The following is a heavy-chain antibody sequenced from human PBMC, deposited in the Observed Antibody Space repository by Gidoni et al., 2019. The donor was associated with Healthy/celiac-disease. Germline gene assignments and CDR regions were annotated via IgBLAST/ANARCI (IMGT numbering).Heavy chain of an antibody. D-gene: IGHD3-10*01. CDR3: ARRGGFGELLVFDY. CDR2: IYYSGST. J-gene: IGHJ4*02. V-gene: IGHV4-39*01. Sequence: GWIRQPPGKGLEWLGSIYYSGSTYYNPSLKSRVTISVDTSKNQFSLKLRSVTAADSAVYYCARRGGFGELLVFDYWGQGTLVTVSS.